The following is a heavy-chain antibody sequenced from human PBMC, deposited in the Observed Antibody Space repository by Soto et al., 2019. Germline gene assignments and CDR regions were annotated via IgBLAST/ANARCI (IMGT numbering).Heavy chain of an antibody. CDR3: ASGDPFAV. CDR1: GFTVSSNY. D-gene: IGHD3-10*01. V-gene: IGHV3-53*02. CDR2: IYSGGDT. J-gene: IGHJ4*02. Sequence: EVQLVETGGGLIQPGGSLRLSCAASGFTVSSNYMSWVRQPPGKGLEWVSIIYSGGDTYYADSVKGRFTISRDSSKNTLYLQMNNLRAEDTAVYYCASGDPFAVWGQGTLVTVSS.